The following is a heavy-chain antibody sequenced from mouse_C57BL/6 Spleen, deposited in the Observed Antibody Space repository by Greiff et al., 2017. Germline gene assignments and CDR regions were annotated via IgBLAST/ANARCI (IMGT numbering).Heavy chain of an antibody. V-gene: IGHV1-55*01. CDR2: IYPGSGST. Sequence: VQLQQPGAELVKPGASVKMSCKASGYTFTSYWITWVKQRPGQGLEWIGDIYPGSGSTNYNEKFKSKATLTVDTSSSTAYMQLRSLTSEDSAVYFCARYGYGGDAMDYWGQGTSVTVSS. CDR3: ARYGYGGDAMDY. J-gene: IGHJ4*01. CDR1: GYTFTSYW. D-gene: IGHD2-2*01.